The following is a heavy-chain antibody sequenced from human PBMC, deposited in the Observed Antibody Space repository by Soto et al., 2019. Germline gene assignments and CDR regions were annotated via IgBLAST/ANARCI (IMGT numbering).Heavy chain of an antibody. V-gene: IGHV3-30*03. CDR3: AREKNSGYYRTVDF. D-gene: IGHD2-15*01. CDR1: GFTLSGHG. Sequence: QVQLVASGGGVVQPGTSLSLSCAASGFTLSGHGLHWVRQAPGKGLEWVAVVTYDETEKHYPESMRGRFTITRDTSKNTFYLQMNSVRVEDTAMYYCAREKNSGYYRTVDFWGQGTPVTVSS. CDR2: VTYDETEK. J-gene: IGHJ4*02.